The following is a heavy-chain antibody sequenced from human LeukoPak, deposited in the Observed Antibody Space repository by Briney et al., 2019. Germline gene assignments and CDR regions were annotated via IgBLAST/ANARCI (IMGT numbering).Heavy chain of an antibody. J-gene: IGHJ4*02. CDR2: VDYDGST. V-gene: IGHV4-39*01. CDR3: ARPSYYGGSAR. Sequence: NSSETLSLTCTVAGDSIRSTSYYWAWIRQPPGKGLEWIGSVDYDGSTYFNPSLKSRVTISADTAKNQFTLKMRSVTAADTAVYYCARPSYYGGSARWGRGSLVTVSS. D-gene: IGHD2-21*01. CDR1: GDSIRSTSYY.